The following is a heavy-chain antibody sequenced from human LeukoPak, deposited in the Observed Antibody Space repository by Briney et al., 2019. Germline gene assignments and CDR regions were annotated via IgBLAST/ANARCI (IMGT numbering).Heavy chain of an antibody. V-gene: IGHV1-3*01. Sequence: ASVKVSCKASGYTFTSYAMHWVRQAPGQRLEWMGWINAGNGNTKYSQKFQGRVTITRDTSASTAYMELSSLRSEDTAVYYCARQGGGPYSGSPFDYWGQGTLVTVSP. CDR2: INAGNGNT. D-gene: IGHD1-26*01. J-gene: IGHJ4*02. CDR3: ARQGGGPYSGSPFDY. CDR1: GYTFTSYA.